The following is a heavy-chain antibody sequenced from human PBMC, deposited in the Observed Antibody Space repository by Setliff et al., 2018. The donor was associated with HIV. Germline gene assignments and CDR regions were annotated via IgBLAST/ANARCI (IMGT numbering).Heavy chain of an antibody. CDR1: GYTFTSYG. CDR2: IIPILGIA. D-gene: IGHD1-26*01. J-gene: IGHJ6*02. Sequence: SVKVSCKASGYTFTSYGISWVRQAPGQGLEWMGGIIPILGIASYSQKFQGRVTITADKSTSTAYMELSSLRSEDTAVYYCARPQWELGVDYYGMDVWGQGTTVTV. CDR3: ARPQWELGVDYYGMDV. V-gene: IGHV1-69*10.